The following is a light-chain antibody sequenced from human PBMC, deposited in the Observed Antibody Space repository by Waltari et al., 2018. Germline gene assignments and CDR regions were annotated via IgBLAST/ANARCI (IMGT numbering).Light chain of an antibody. V-gene: IGKV3-11*01. CDR3: QQSYNWPRT. CDR2: DGA. J-gene: IGKJ1*01. Sequence: IVLTQSPATLSLSPGERATLSCRASQSISSYLAGYQQKPGQAPRLLICDGANRATGIPARFSGSGSKTDFTLTIASLEPEDSAVYYCQQSYNWPRTFGQGTKVEIK. CDR1: QSISSY.